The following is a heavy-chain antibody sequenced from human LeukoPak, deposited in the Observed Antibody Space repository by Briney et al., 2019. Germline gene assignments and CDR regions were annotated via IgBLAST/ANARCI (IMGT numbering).Heavy chain of an antibody. CDR3: ARSGYYYDSSGYPYYYYYYGMDV. Sequence: PGGSLRLSCAASGFTFSDHYMDWVRQAPGKGLEWVGRTRNKANTYTTEYAASVKGRFTISRDDSKNSLYLQMNSLKTEDTAVYYCARSGYYYDSSGYPYYYYYYGMDVWGQGTTVTVSS. CDR1: GFTFSDHY. CDR2: TRNKANTYTT. D-gene: IGHD3-22*01. V-gene: IGHV3-72*01. J-gene: IGHJ6*02.